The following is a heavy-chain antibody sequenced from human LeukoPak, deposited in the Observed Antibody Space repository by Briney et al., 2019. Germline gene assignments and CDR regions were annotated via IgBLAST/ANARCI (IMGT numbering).Heavy chain of an antibody. CDR2: ISTYFGVT. CDR1: GFRISSFG. CDR3: ARDSDYSGNGNGDWFDP. D-gene: IGHD4-11*01. J-gene: IGHJ5*02. V-gene: IGHV1-18*04. Sequence: ASLKVSCKASGFRISSFGVSWVRQAPGQGLEWIGWISTYFGVTHYAEKFEDRVTMTIDTSTTTAYMELRSLRYDDTAVYYCARDSDYSGNGNGDWFDPWAREPWSPSPQ.